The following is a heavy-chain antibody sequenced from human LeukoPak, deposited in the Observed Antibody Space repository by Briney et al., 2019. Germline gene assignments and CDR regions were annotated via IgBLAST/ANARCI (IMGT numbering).Heavy chain of an antibody. CDR3: ARARRYDYVWGSYRQDAFDI. CDR2: IYYSGST. V-gene: IGHV4-30-4*08. J-gene: IGHJ3*02. Sequence: SETLSLTCTVSGGSISSGDYYWSWIRQPPGKGLEWIGYIYYSGSTYYNPSLKSRVTISVDTPKNQFSLKLSSVTAADTAVYYCARARRYDYVWGSYRQDAFDIWGQGTMVTVSS. CDR1: GGSISSGDYY. D-gene: IGHD3-16*02.